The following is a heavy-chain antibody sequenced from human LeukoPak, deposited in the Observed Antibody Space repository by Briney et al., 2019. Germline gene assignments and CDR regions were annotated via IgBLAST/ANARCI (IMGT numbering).Heavy chain of an antibody. J-gene: IGHJ5*02. CDR2: ISGSGGST. V-gene: IGHV3-23*01. CDR1: GFTFSSYA. CDR3: AKGYSSGWSGGNNWFDP. Sequence: GGSLRLSCAASGFTFSSYAMSWVRQAPGKGLEWVSVISGSGGSTYYADSVKGRFTISRHNSKNTLYLQMNSLRAEDTAVYYCAKGYSSGWSGGNNWFDPWGQGTLVTVSS. D-gene: IGHD6-19*01.